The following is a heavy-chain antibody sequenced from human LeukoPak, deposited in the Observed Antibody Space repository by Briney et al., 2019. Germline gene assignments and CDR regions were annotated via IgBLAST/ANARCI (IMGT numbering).Heavy chain of an antibody. V-gene: IGHV4-39*01. J-gene: IGHJ4*02. CDR3: AGHRIGGYLDY. Sequence: SETLSLTCTVSGGSISSSSYYWGWIRQPPGKGLEWIGSIYYSGSTYYNPSLKSRVTISVDTSKNQFSLKLSSVTAADTAVYYCAGHRIGGYLDYWGQGTLVTVSS. D-gene: IGHD6-13*01. CDR2: IYYSGST. CDR1: GGSISSSSYY.